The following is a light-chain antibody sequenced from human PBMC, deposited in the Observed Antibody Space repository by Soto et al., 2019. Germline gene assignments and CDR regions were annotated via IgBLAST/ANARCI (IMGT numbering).Light chain of an antibody. Sequence: DIQMTQSPSSLSASVGDRVTITCRASQSISSYLNWYQQKPGKAPKLLIYAASSLQSGVPSRFSGSGSGTDFTLTISSLQPEDFATYYCQQSYSTPDGVSTFGQGTKVEIK. CDR1: QSISSY. V-gene: IGKV1-39*01. CDR2: AAS. J-gene: IGKJ1*01. CDR3: QQSYSTPDGVST.